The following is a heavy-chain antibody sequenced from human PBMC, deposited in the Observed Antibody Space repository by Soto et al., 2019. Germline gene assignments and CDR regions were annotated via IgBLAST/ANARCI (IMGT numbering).Heavy chain of an antibody. D-gene: IGHD3-16*01. CDR3: ARSHSLFIDY. Sequence: ASLKVSCKASGYTFSSYAMHWVRQAPGQRLEWMGWINAGNGNTKYSQKFQGRVTITRDTSASTAYMELSSLRSEDTAVYYCARSHSLFIDYWGKGTLVTVPS. CDR2: INAGNGNT. J-gene: IGHJ4*02. V-gene: IGHV1-3*01. CDR1: GYTFSSYA.